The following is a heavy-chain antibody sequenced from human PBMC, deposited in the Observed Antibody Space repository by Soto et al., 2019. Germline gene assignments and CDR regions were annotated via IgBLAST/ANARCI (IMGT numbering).Heavy chain of an antibody. CDR3: ANGEDLSYGSGSYLHTPIWFDP. CDR1: SFTFSSYA. J-gene: IGHJ5*02. CDR2: ISGSGGST. Sequence: EVQLLESGGGLVQPGGSLRLSCAASSFTFSSYAMSWVRQAPGKGLEWVSSISGSGGSTYYAESVKGRFTISRDNSQNTLYLQINSLRAEDTAVYYCANGEDLSYGSGSYLHTPIWFDPWGQGTLVTVSS. V-gene: IGHV3-23*01. D-gene: IGHD3-10*01.